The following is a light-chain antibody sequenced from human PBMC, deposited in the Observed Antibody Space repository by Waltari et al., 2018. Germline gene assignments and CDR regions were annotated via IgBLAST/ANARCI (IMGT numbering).Light chain of an antibody. Sequence: EIVLTQSPGTLSLSPGERATLSCRASQSIIKYLAWYQNKPGQAPRLLIYHTSSRAPGIPDRFSGSGSGTDFSLFISRLEPEDFAVYYCQHYVRLPATFGQGTKVEIK. CDR1: QSIIKY. J-gene: IGKJ1*01. V-gene: IGKV3-20*01. CDR2: HTS. CDR3: QHYVRLPAT.